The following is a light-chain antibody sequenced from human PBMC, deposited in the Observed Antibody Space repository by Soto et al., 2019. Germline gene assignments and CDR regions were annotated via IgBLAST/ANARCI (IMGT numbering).Light chain of an antibody. CDR3: QQRSNWPLT. V-gene: IGKV3-11*01. CDR1: QSVSSS. J-gene: IGKJ4*01. Sequence: EIVLTQSPATLSLSPGERATLSCRASQSVSSSLAWYQQKPGQAPRLLIYDASNRATGIPARFSGSGSGTDFTLTISCLDPEDFAVYYCQQRSNWPLTFGGGTKVEIK. CDR2: DAS.